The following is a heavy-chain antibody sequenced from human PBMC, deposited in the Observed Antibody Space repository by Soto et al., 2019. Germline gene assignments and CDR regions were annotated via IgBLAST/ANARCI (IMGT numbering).Heavy chain of an antibody. CDR2: INSDGSST. V-gene: IGHV3-74*01. J-gene: IGHJ4*02. CDR1: GFTFSSYW. D-gene: IGHD6-6*01. Sequence: EVQLVETGGGLVQPGGSLRRSCAASGFTFSSYWMHWVRQASGKGLVWVSRINSDGSSTSYADSVKGRFTISRDNAKNTLYLQMNSLRAEDSTVYYCARDLGLLRSSSEAETFWGQGTLVTVS. CDR3: ARDLGLLRSSSEAETF.